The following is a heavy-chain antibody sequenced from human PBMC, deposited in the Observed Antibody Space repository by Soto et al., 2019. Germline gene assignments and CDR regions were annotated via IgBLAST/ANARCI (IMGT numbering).Heavy chain of an antibody. CDR1: GYTFTNYG. Sequence: QVQLVQSGAEVRKPGSSVKVSCKASGYTFTNYGVSWVRPAPGQGLEWMGWIGAYHGNTKYAEKFKGRVTLTTVTSPTTAYMELTSLDSDDTAVYYCERDRDAFCTHCGQGTLVTVSS. CDR2: IGAYHGNT. D-gene: IGHD3-16*01. CDR3: ERDRDAFCTH. J-gene: IGHJ4*02. V-gene: IGHV1-18*01.